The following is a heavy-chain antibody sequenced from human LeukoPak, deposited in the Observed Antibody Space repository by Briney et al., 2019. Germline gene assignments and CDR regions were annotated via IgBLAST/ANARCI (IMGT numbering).Heavy chain of an antibody. CDR1: GFTVSSNY. V-gene: IGHV3-66*02. CDR2: IYSGGCT. D-gene: IGHD3-3*01. Sequence: GGSLRLSCAASGFTVSSNYMSWVRQAPGKGLEWVSVIYSGGCTYYADSVEGRFTISRDNSKNTLYLQMNSLRAEDTAVYYCARVIMDDFWSGYYDYWGQGTLVTVSS. CDR3: ARVIMDDFWSGYYDY. J-gene: IGHJ4*02.